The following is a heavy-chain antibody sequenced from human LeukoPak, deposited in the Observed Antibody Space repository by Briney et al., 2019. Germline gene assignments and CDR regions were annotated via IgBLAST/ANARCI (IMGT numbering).Heavy chain of an antibody. V-gene: IGHV1-18*01. J-gene: IGHJ5*02. Sequence: ASVKVSCKASGGTFSSYAISWVRQAPGQGLEWMGWISAYNGNTDYAQKLQGRVTMTTDTSTSTAYMELRSLRSDDTAVYYCARGLVVVAASSWFDPWGQGTLVTVSS. CDR2: ISAYNGNT. D-gene: IGHD2-15*01. CDR1: GGTFSSYA. CDR3: ARGLVVVAASSWFDP.